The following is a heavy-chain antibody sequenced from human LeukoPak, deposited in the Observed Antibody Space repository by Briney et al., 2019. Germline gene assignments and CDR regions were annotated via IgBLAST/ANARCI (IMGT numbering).Heavy chain of an antibody. D-gene: IGHD6-6*01. CDR3: GKDLGYSGSSFAFDW. J-gene: IGHJ4*02. CDR2: ISWDGGST. V-gene: IGHV3-43*01. Sequence: PGGSLRLSCAASGFTFDDYTMHWVRQAPGKGLEWVSLISWDGGSTYYADSVKGRFTISRDNSKNSLYLQMNSLRTEDTALYYYGKDLGYSGSSFAFDWCRQRALVTVSS. CDR1: GFTFDDYT.